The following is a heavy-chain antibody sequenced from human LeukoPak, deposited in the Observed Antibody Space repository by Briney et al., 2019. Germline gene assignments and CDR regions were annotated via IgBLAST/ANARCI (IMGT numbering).Heavy chain of an antibody. CDR1: GGSISSSSYY. J-gene: IGHJ4*02. D-gene: IGHD3-3*01. V-gene: IGHV4-39*01. CDR3: AVRNRFLEWLRYFDY. Sequence: LSETLSLTCTVSGGSISSSSYYWGWIRQPPGKGLEWIGSIYYSGSTYYNPSLKSRVTISVDTSKNQFSLELSSVTAADTAVYYCAVRNRFLEWLRYFDYWGQGTLVTVSS. CDR2: IYYSGST.